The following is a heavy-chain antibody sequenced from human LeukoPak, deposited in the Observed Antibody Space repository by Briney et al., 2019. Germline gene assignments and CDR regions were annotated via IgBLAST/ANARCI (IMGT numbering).Heavy chain of an antibody. V-gene: IGHV3-23*01. D-gene: IGHD5-18*01. CDR3: ARRATTERGHSYGLDF. Sequence: GGSLRLSCAASGFTFSSYAMSWVRQAPGKGLEWVSAISGSGGSTYYADSVKGRFTISRDNAKNSLYLQMNSLRAEDTAMYYCARRATTERGHSYGLDFWGQGTLVTVSS. CDR1: GFTFSSYA. J-gene: IGHJ4*02. CDR2: ISGSGGST.